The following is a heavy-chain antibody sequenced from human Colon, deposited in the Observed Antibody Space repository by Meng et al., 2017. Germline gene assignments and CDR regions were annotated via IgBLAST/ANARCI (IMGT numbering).Heavy chain of an antibody. CDR1: GFTFSSYW. CDR2: IKEDGSEK. CDR3: ARADGTYCTNGVFYRGAYFFDY. J-gene: IGHJ4*02. D-gene: IGHD2-8*01. Sequence: GESLKISCATSGFTFSSYWMSWVRQVPGKGLEWVASIKEDGSEKNYVDSVKGRFTISRDNARNSLHLEMNSLRVEDTAVYYCARADGTYCTNGVFYRGAYFFDYWGQGTLVTVSS. V-gene: IGHV3-7*01.